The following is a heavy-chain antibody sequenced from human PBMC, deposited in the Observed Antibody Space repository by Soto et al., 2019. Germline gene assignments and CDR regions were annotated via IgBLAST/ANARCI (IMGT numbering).Heavy chain of an antibody. Sequence: QVQLVQSGAEVKKPGSSVKVSCKASGGTFSSYAISWVRQAPGQGLEWMGGLIPIFGTANYPQKFQGRVMITADESTSTAYMELSSLRSEDTAVYYCARVSGPQLWLLLAFDHWGQGTLVTVAS. V-gene: IGHV1-69*01. CDR1: GGTFSSYA. D-gene: IGHD5-18*01. J-gene: IGHJ5*02. CDR3: ARVSGPQLWLLLAFDH. CDR2: LIPIFGTA.